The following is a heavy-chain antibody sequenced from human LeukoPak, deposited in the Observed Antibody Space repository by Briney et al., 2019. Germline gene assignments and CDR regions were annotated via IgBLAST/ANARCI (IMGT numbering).Heavy chain of an antibody. V-gene: IGHV4-4*07. CDR1: AVSINTYF. D-gene: IGHD4-11*01. CDR2: ISDSGTT. J-gene: IGHJ4*02. Sequence: PSETLSLTCTVSAVSINTYFWTWVRQPAGKGLEWIGRISDSGTTYYNLSLESRVTISLDTSNNQFFLKVTSVTAADTAVYYCARGSELTKTSGHYSFDYWGQGTLVSVSS. CDR3: ARGSELTKTSGHYSFDY.